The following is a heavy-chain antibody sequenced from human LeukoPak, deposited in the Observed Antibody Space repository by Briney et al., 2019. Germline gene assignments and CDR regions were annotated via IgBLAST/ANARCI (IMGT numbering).Heavy chain of an antibody. J-gene: IGHJ4*02. D-gene: IGHD3-10*01. CDR1: GFTFSSYA. V-gene: IGHV3-64D*06. CDR3: VKVQPSVSYDY. Sequence: GGSLRLSCSASGFTFSSYAMHWVRQAPGKGLEYVSAISSNGGSTYYADSVKGRFTISRDNSKNTLYLQMSSLRAEDTPVYYCVKVQPSVSYDYWGQGTLVTVSS. CDR2: ISSNGGST.